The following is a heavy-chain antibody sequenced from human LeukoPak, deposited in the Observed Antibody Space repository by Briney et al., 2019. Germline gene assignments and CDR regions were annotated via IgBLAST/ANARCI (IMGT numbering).Heavy chain of an antibody. CDR1: GGSISSSSYY. D-gene: IGHD3-22*01. Sequence: PSETLSLTCTVSGGSISSSSYYWGWIRQPPGKGLEWIGSIYYSGSTYYNPSLKSRVTISVDTSKNQFSLKLSSVTAADTAVYYCARGDYYDSSVKNWGQGTLVTVSS. CDR3: ARGDYYDSSVKN. J-gene: IGHJ4*02. V-gene: IGHV4-39*07. CDR2: IYYSGST.